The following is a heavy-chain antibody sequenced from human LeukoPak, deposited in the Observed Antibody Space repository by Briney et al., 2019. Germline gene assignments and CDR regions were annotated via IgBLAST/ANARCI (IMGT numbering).Heavy chain of an antibody. J-gene: IGHJ4*02. CDR3: AKTGMQPHTYYLDY. CDR1: GFTFSSYG. D-gene: IGHD1-14*01. V-gene: IGHV3-30*02. Sequence: GGSLRLSCAASGFTFSSYGMHWVRQAPGKGLEWVAFIRFDGSNKYYADSVKGRFTISRDNSKNTLYLQMNSLRAENTAVYYCAKTGMQPHTYYLDYWGQGALVTVSS. CDR2: IRFDGSNK.